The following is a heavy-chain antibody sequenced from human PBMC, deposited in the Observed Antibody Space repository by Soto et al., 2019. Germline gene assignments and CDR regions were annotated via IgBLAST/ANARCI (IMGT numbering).Heavy chain of an antibody. V-gene: IGHV1-69*01. D-gene: IGHD1-20*01. CDR3: ARDRTYNWNDWGY. CDR1: EGTFSSYA. CDR2: IIPIFGTA. Sequence: QVQLVQSGAEVKKPGSSVKVSCKASEGTFSSYAISWVRQAPGQGLEWMGGIIPIFGTANYAQKFQGRVTITADESTSTAYMALSSLRSEDTAVYYCARDRTYNWNDWGYWGQGTLVTVSS. J-gene: IGHJ4*02.